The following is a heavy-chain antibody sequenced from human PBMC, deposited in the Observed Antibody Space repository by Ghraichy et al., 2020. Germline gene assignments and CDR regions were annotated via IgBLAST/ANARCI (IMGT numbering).Heavy chain of an antibody. CDR1: GFTFRSYS. CDR2: IGSSSSIV. D-gene: IGHD2-15*01. J-gene: IGHJ3*02. V-gene: IGHV3-48*02. Sequence: GGSLRLSCAASGFTFRSYSMSWVRQAPGKGLEWVAYIGSSSSIVYYADSVKGRFTISRDNAKNSLYLQMNSLRDEDTAVYHCARGYCSGGSCYSGDAFDIWGQGKLVPVSS. CDR3: ARGYCSGGSCYSGDAFDI.